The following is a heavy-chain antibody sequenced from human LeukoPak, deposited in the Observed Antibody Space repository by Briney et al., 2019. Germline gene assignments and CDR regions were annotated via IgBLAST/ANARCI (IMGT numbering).Heavy chain of an antibody. CDR2: IIPIFGTA. Sequence: SVKVSCKASGGTFSSYAISWVRQAPGQGLEWMGGIIPIFGTANYAQKFQGRVTITADKSASTAYMELSSLRSEDTAVYYCARATNYYDILAGYADGFDPWGQGTLVTVSS. CDR1: GGTFSSYA. J-gene: IGHJ5*02. V-gene: IGHV1-69*06. CDR3: ARATNYYDILAGYADGFDP. D-gene: IGHD3-9*01.